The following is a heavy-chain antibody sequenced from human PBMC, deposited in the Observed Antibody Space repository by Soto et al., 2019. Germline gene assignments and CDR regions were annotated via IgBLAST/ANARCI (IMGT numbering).Heavy chain of an antibody. V-gene: IGHV3-49*04. CDR2: IRSKAYGGTT. CDR1: GFTCGEYA. D-gene: IGHD5-12*01. J-gene: IGHJ4*02. CDR3: THSGYDSRVVPWDY. Sequence: GGSLRPSCTASGFTCGEYAMSWGRQSPGQGLEWVGFIRSKAYGGTTEYAASVKGRFTISRDDSKSIAYLQMNSLKTEDTAVYYCTHSGYDSRVVPWDYWGQGTLVTVSS.